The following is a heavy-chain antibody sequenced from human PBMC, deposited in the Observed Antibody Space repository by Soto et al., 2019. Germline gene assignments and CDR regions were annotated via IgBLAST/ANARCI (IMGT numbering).Heavy chain of an antibody. CDR3: ARQGSFYTVDV. CDR2: IYYSGST. CDR1: GGSISTYY. V-gene: IGHV4-59*01. Sequence: PSETLSLTCTVSGGSISTYYWSWIRQPPGKGLEWIGYIYYSGSTNYNPSLKSRVTISVDTSKNHFSLRLSSVTAADTAVYYCARQGSFYTVDVWGQGTTVTVSS. J-gene: IGHJ6*02. D-gene: IGHD1-26*01.